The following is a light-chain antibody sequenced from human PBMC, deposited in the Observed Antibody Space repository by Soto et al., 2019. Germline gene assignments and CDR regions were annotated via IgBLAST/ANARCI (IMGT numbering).Light chain of an antibody. CDR1: QNIGNK. J-gene: IGKJ1*01. V-gene: IGKV3-15*01. Sequence: IVMTQSPGTLSVSPGERATLSCRASQNIGNKVGWYQQKPGQAPRLLIYGASTRATGIPVRFSGSGSGTEFTLTITSLQSEDFAVYYCLHYYEWPRWTFGQGTKVEVK. CDR2: GAS. CDR3: LHYYEWPRWT.